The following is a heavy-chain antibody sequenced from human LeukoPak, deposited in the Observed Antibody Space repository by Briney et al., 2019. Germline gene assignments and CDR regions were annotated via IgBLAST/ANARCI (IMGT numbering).Heavy chain of an antibody. Sequence: SGTLSLTCAVSGGSISSSNWWSWVRQPPGKGLEWIGEIYHSGSTNYNPSLKSRVTISVDKSKNQFSLKLSSVTAADTAAYYCARGGYCSSTSCSFDIWGQGTMVTVSS. CDR1: GGSISSSNW. V-gene: IGHV4-4*02. J-gene: IGHJ3*02. CDR2: IYHSGST. CDR3: ARGGYCSSTSCSFDI. D-gene: IGHD2-2*01.